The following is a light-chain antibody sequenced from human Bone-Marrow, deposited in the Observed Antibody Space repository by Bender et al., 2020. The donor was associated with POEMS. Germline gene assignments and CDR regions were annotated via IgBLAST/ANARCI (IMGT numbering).Light chain of an antibody. CDR3: AVWDDSLNGWV. CDR1: SSNIGAHA. Sequence: QSVLTQPPSASGTPGQRFTISCSGGSSNIGAHAVNWYQHLPGTAPKLLIYSSHRRPSEVPDRFSSSRSGTSASLAISGLQSEDEADYYCAVWDDSLNGWVFGGGTKLTVL. CDR2: SSH. V-gene: IGLV1-44*01. J-gene: IGLJ3*02.